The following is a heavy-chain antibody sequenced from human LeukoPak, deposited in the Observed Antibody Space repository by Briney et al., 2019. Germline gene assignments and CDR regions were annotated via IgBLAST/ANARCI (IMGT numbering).Heavy chain of an antibody. CDR2: IYHSGST. D-gene: IGHD3-10*01. J-gene: IGHJ3*02. Sequence: PSETLSLTCTVSGGSISSSSYYWGWIRQPPGKGLEWIGSIYHSGSTNYNPSLKSRVTISVDKSKNQFSLKLSSVTAADTAVYYCADGDYYGSTNAFDIWGQGTMVTVSS. CDR1: GGSISSSSYY. V-gene: IGHV4-39*07. CDR3: ADGDYYGSTNAFDI.